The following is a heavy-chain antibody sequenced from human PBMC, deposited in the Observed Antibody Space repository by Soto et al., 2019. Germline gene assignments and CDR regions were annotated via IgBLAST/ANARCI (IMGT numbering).Heavy chain of an antibody. Sequence: ASVKVSCKASGYTFSSSGFTWVRQAPGQGLEWMGWISANSGNTNYAQKLQGRVTMTTDTSTSTAYMELRGLRAEDTAVYYCAKGEVRGIIPSYFDYWGLGTLVTVSS. CDR3: AKGEVRGIIPSYFDY. J-gene: IGHJ4*02. CDR2: ISANSGNT. D-gene: IGHD3-10*01. CDR1: GYTFSSSG. V-gene: IGHV1-18*01.